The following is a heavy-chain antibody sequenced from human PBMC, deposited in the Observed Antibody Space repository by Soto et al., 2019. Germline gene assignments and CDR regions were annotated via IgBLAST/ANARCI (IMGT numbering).Heavy chain of an antibody. CDR2: ISGSGGST. D-gene: IGHD2-15*01. CDR3: ARGGYCSGGTCWASDS. J-gene: IGHJ4*02. V-gene: IGHV3-23*01. CDR1: GFTFSSYA. Sequence: EVQLLDSGGALAQPGGSLRLSCAASGFTFSSYAMSWVRQAQGKGLERVSAISGSGGSTYYADSVKGRFTISRDNSKNTLYLQMNSLRAEDTALYYCARGGYCSGGTCWASDSWGQGTLVTVSS.